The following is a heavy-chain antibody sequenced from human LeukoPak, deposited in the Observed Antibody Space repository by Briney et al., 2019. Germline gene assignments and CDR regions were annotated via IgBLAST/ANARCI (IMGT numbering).Heavy chain of an antibody. J-gene: IGHJ4*02. V-gene: IGHV4-4*02. CDR2: IYYSGST. Sequence: SGTLSLTCAVSGGSISSSNWWSWVRQPPGKGLEWIGYIYYSGSTNYNPSLESRVTISVDTSKNQFSLKPSSVTAADTAVYYCARDEGDGSYFDNWGQGTLVTVSS. CDR1: GGSISSSNW. CDR3: ARDEGDGSYFDN. D-gene: IGHD2-15*01.